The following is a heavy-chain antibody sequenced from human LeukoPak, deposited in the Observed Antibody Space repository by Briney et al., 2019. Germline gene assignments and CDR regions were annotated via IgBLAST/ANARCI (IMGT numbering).Heavy chain of an antibody. V-gene: IGHV1-69*05. CDR3: AGGSGSYYANNWFDP. Sequence: SVKVSCKASGGTFSSYAISWVRQAPGQGLEWMGGIIPIFGTANYAQEFQGRVTITTGESTSTAYMELSSLRSEDTAVYYCAGGSGSYYANNWFDPWGQGTLVTVSS. CDR2: IIPIFGTA. D-gene: IGHD1-26*01. J-gene: IGHJ5*02. CDR1: GGTFSSYA.